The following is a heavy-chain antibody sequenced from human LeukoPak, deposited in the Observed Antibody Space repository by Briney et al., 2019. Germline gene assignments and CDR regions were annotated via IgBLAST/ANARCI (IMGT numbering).Heavy chain of an antibody. CDR2: ISWNSGSI. Sequence: GGSLGLSCAASGFTFDDYAMHWVRQAPGKGLEWVSGISWNSGSIGYADSVKGRFTISRDNAKNSLYLQMNSLRAEDTALYYCARARDAFDIWGQGTMVTVSS. V-gene: IGHV3-9*01. CDR3: ARARDAFDI. CDR1: GFTFDDYA. J-gene: IGHJ3*02.